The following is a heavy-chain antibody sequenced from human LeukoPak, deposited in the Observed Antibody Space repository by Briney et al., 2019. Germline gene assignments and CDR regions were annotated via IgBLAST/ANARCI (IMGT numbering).Heavy chain of an antibody. Sequence: SETLSLTCTVFGGSISSYYWSWIRQPPGKGLEWIGYIYYSGSTDYNPSLKSRVTISVDTSKNQFSLKLSSVTAADTAVYYCARRNPDILTGYPDAFDIWGQGTMVTVSS. D-gene: IGHD3-9*01. CDR2: IYYSGST. J-gene: IGHJ3*02. CDR3: ARRNPDILTGYPDAFDI. V-gene: IGHV4-59*12. CDR1: GGSISSYY.